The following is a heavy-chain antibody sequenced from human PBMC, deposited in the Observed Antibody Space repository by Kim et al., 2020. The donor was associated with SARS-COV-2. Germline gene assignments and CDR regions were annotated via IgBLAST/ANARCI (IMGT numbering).Heavy chain of an antibody. V-gene: IGHV4-31*03. D-gene: IGHD4-17*01. CDR1: CGSISSGGYY. J-gene: IGHJ6*02. CDR2: IYYSGST. CDR3: ARGLTTVTTGPSYYYGMDV. Sequence: SETLSLTCTVSCGSISSGGYYWSWIRQHPGKGLEWIGYIYYSGSTYYNPSLKSRVTISVDTSKNQFSLKLSSVTAADTAVYYCARGLTTVTTGPSYYYGMDVWGQGTTVTVSS.